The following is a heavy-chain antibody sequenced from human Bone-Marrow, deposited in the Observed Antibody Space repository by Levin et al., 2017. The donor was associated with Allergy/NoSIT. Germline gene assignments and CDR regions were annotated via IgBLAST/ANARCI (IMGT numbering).Heavy chain of an antibody. CDR1: GDSIRSYY. D-gene: IGHD2-8*02. J-gene: IGHJ6*03. CDR3: ARHLPFCTGGRCYYYFYMDV. CDR2: IHYSGST. V-gene: IGHV4-59*08. Sequence: PSETLSLTCSVSGDSIRSYYWSWIRQLPGKGLEWIGYIHYSGSTKYNPSLESRVTISIDPSKTHFSLKLKSVTAADTAVYYCARHLPFCTGGRCYYYFYMDVWGKGTTVTVSS.